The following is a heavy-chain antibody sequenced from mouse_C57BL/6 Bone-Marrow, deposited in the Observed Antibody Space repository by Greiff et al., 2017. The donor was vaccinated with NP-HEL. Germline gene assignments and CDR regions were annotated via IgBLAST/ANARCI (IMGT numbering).Heavy chain of an antibody. CDR3: ARVCYYGSNGFDY. CDR1: GFTFSSYA. Sequence: DVKLVESGGGLVKPGGSLKLSCAASGFTFSSYAMSWVRQTPEKRLEWVATISDGGSYTYYPDNVKGRFTISRDNAKNNLYLQMSHLTSEDTAMYYCARVCYYGSNGFDYWGQGTTLTVSS. J-gene: IGHJ2*01. CDR2: ISDGGSYT. V-gene: IGHV5-4*03. D-gene: IGHD1-1*01.